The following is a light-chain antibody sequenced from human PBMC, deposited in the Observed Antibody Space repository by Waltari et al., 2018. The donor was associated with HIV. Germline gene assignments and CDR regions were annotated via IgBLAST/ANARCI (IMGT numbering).Light chain of an antibody. CDR3: SSYTSSNTVI. J-gene: IGLJ2*01. V-gene: IGLV2-14*01. CDR2: NVS. CDR1: SSDVGGYNY. Sequence: QSALTQSASVSGSPGQSITISCTGTSSDVGGYNYVSWYQQHPGKAPKLVIYNVSNRPSGVSNRFSGSKSGNTASLTISVLQAEDEAEYYCSSYTSSNTVIFGGGTRVTVL.